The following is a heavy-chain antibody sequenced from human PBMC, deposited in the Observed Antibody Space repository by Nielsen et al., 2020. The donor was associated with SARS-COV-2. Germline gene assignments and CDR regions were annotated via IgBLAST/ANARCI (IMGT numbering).Heavy chain of an antibody. CDR1: GFSFGDYY. CDR3: ARQRDEIWFGEFD. Sequence: EGSLRLSCAGSGFSFGDYYMSWIRQAPGKGLEWVANIKQDGSEKYYVDSVKGRFTISRDNAKNSLYLQMNSLRAEDTAVYYCARQRDEIWFGEFDWGQGTLVTVSS. V-gene: IGHV3-7*03. D-gene: IGHD3-10*01. CDR2: IKQDGSEK. J-gene: IGHJ4*02.